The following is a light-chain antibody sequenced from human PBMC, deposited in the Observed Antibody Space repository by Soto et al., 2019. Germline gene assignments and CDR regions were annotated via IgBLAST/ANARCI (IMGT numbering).Light chain of an antibody. CDR2: EVV. J-gene: IGLJ1*01. CDR1: KNDIGVYDF. Sequence: QSVLTQPPSASGSPERSVTISCTGTKNDIGVYDFVSWYQHHPGKAPRLIIYEVVQRPSGVPDRFSGSKSGNTASLTVSGLQAADEADYFCKSYAGSNTYVFGSGTKVTVL. V-gene: IGLV2-8*01. CDR3: KSYAGSNTYV.